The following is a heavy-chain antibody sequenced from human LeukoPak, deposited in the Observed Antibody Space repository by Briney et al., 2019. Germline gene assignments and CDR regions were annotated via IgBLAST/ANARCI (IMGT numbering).Heavy chain of an antibody. D-gene: IGHD6-19*01. CDR3: ARRTTVPGFDY. CDR2: IYPGDSDS. J-gene: IGHJ4*02. Sequence: GESLKISCKGSGYSFTNYWIGWVRQMPGKGLEWMGIIYPGDSDSRYSPSFQGQVTISADKSISTAYLQWSSLKASDTAMYYCARRTTVPGFDYWGQGTLVTVSS. V-gene: IGHV5-51*01. CDR1: GYSFTNYW.